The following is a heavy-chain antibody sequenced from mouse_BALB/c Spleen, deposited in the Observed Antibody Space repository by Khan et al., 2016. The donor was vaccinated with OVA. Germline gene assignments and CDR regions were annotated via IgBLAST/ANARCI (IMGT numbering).Heavy chain of an antibody. CDR2: VAPGSGST. V-gene: IGHV1S41*01. J-gene: IGHJ4*01. CDR1: GYTFTSYW. D-gene: IGHD1-1*01. CDR3: ARSRYYGNSLDALDY. Sequence: DLVKPGASVKLSCKASGYTFTSYWISWIKERPGQGLERIGRVAPGSGSTSFNEMFKAKATLTIDTSSRTAYIQLSSLSSGDSAVYFWARSRYYGNSLDALDYWGQGTSVTVSS.